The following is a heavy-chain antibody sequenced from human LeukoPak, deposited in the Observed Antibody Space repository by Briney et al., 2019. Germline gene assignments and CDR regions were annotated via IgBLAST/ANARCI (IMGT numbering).Heavy chain of an antibody. CDR2: ISWNSGSI. J-gene: IGHJ6*03. V-gene: IGHV3-9*01. CDR3: AKDLSHTPYYMGV. Sequence: PGGSLRLTCAASGFTFDNYAMHWVRHAPGKGMEWVSGISWNSGSIGYADSVKGRFTISRDNAKNSLYLQMNSLRAEDTALYYCAKDLSHTPYYMGVWGKGTTGTVSS. CDR1: GFTFDNYA.